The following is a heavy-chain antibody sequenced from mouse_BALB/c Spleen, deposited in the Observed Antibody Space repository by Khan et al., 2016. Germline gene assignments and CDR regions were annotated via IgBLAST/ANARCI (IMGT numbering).Heavy chain of an antibody. CDR2: VIPSNAYT. V-gene: IGHV1-4*01. CDR1: GYTFTSYT. D-gene: IGHD2-3*01. J-gene: IGHJ2*01. CDR3: AREGWLLGYFDY. Sequence: QVQLQQSGAELARPGASVRMSCKASGYTFTSYTMHWVKQGPGQGLEWIGYVIPSNAYTNYNQKFKDKATLTADKSSSTAYMQLSSLTSEDSAVXYGAREGWLLGYFDYWGQGTTLTVSS.